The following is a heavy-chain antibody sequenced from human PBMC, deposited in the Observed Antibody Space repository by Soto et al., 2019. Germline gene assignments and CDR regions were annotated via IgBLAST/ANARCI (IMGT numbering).Heavy chain of an antibody. D-gene: IGHD1-7*01. V-gene: IGHV4-4*02. CDR2: IYQTGST. CDR3: ASRDPGTSVDY. CDR1: GGSFTSNNW. J-gene: IGHJ4*02. Sequence: QVQLQESGPGLVKPSGTLSLTCAVSGGSFTSNNWWTWVRQPPGQGLEWIGEIYQTGSTNYNPSLRRRVTISLDKSENQFSLKVTSLTAADTAVYYCASRDPGTSVDYWGQGTLVTVSS.